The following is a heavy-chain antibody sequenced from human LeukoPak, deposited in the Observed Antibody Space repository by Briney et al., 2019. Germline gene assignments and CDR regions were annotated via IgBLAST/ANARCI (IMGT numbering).Heavy chain of an antibody. CDR1: GGSISSGDYY. CDR3: ARDRGSGYCSSTSCYNWFDP. D-gene: IGHD2-2*01. CDR2: IYYSGST. J-gene: IGHJ5*02. Sequence: SQTLSLTCTVSGGSISSGDYYWSWIRQPPGKGLEWIGYIYYSGSTYYNPSLKSRVTMSVDTSKNQFSLKLSSVTAADTAVYYCARDRGSGYCSSTSCYNWFDPWGQGTLVTVSS. V-gene: IGHV4-30-4*01.